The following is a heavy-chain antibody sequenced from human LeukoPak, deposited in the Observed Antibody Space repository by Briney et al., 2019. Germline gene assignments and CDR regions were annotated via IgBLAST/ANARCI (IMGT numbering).Heavy chain of an antibody. CDR3: AKSPPPTNYCSGGSCSVPDAFDI. D-gene: IGHD2-15*01. CDR1: GFTFSSYA. V-gene: IGHV3-23*01. J-gene: IGHJ3*02. Sequence: PSGRSLRLSCAASGFTFSSYAMSWVRQAPGKGLEWVSAISGSGGSTYYADSVKGRFTISRDNSKNTLYLQMNSLRAEDTAVYYCAKSPPPTNYCSGGSCSVPDAFDIWGQGTMVTVSS. CDR2: ISGSGGST.